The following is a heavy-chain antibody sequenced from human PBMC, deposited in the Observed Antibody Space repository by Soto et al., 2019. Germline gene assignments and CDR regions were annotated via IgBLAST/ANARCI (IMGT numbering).Heavy chain of an antibody. V-gene: IGHV3-21*01. Sequence: GGSLRLSCAASGFTFSSYAMNWVRQPPGKGLEWVSSISSSSSYIYYADSVKGRFTISRDNAKNSLYLQMNSLRAEDTAVYYCARDSYYDFWSGYYPGLNWFDPWGQGTLVTVSS. CDR3: ARDSYYDFWSGYYPGLNWFDP. CDR1: GFTFSSYA. D-gene: IGHD3-3*01. J-gene: IGHJ5*02. CDR2: ISSSSSYI.